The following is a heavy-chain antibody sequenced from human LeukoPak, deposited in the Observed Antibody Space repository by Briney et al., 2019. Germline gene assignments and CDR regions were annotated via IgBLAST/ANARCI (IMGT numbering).Heavy chain of an antibody. CDR2: IYTSGST. J-gene: IGHJ3*02. D-gene: IGHD4-17*01. CDR1: GGSISSSNW. CDR3: ASTLVTTGFDAFDI. V-gene: IGHV4-61*02. Sequence: SETLSLTCAVSGGSISSSNWWSWIRQPAGKGLEWIGRIYTSGSTNYNPSLKSRVTISVDTSKNQFSLKLSSVTAADTAVYYCASTLVTTGFDAFDIWGQGTMVTVSS.